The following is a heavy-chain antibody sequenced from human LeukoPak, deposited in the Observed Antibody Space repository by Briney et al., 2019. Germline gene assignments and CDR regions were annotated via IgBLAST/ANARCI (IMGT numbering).Heavy chain of an antibody. CDR2: IYSGGST. V-gene: IGHV3-53*01. CDR1: GFTVSSNY. J-gene: IGHJ4*02. D-gene: IGHD1-26*01. Sequence: GGSLRLSCAASGFTVSSNYMSWVRQAPGKGLEWVSVIYSGGSTYYADSVKGRFTISRDNSKNTLYLQMNSLRAGDTAVYHCARSSGSYYFDYWGQGTLVTVSS. CDR3: ARSSGSYYFDY.